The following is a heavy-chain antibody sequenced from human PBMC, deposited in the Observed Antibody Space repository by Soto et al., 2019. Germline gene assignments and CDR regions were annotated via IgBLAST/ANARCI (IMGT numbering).Heavy chain of an antibody. CDR1: GGSISSGDHY. CDR3: ARAGCTNGVCHPDY. CDR2: IYYSGSA. V-gene: IGHV4-31*03. D-gene: IGHD2-8*01. Sequence: QVQPQESGPGLVKPSQTLSLTCTVSGGSISSGDHYWNWVRQHPGKGLEWIGYIYYSGSAYYNPSLKSRVTISIDTSKIQFSLKLTSVTAADTAVYYRARAGCTNGVCHPDYWGQGTLVTVSS. J-gene: IGHJ4*02.